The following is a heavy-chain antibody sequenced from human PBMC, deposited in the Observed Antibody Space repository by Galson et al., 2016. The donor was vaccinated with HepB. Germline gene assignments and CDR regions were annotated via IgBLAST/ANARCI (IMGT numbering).Heavy chain of an antibody. J-gene: IGHJ4*02. V-gene: IGHV3-30*04. CDR2: ISYDGSHK. Sequence: SLRLSCAASGFTFSSYAMHWVRQAPGKGLEWVAVISYDGSHKYYAESVKGRFTISRDNSKNTLSLQMNSLRAEDTAVYYCAREQRPVVVSKGGFDYWGQGTLVTVSS. D-gene: IGHD3-22*01. CDR3: AREQRPVVVSKGGFDY. CDR1: GFTFSSYA.